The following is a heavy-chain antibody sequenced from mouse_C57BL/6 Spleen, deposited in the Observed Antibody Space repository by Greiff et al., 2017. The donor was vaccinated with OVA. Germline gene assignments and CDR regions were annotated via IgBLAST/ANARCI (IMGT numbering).Heavy chain of an antibody. V-gene: IGHV5-6*01. CDR2: ISSGGSYT. CDR3: ARRGTTVVACDV. Sequence: EVQLVESGGDLVKPGGSLKLSCAASGFTFSSYGMSWVRQTPDKRLEWVATISSGGSYTYYPDSVKGRFTISRDNAKNTLYLQMSSLKSEDTAMYYCARRGTTVVACDVWGTGTTVTVSS. J-gene: IGHJ1*03. D-gene: IGHD1-1*01. CDR1: GFTFSSYG.